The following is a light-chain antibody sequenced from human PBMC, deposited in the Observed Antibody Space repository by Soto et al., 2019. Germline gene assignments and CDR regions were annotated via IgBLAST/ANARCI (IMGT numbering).Light chain of an antibody. CDR3: KQSYSTPLT. CDR2: AAS. J-gene: IGKJ4*01. Sequence: DIPMTQSPSSLSVSVGDRVTITCRASQSIGGFLNWYQQKLGKAPKLLIYAASSLQSGVPSRFSGSGSGTDFTLTISSLQPEDFATYYCKQSYSTPLTFGGGTKVEI. CDR1: QSIGGF. V-gene: IGKV1-39*01.